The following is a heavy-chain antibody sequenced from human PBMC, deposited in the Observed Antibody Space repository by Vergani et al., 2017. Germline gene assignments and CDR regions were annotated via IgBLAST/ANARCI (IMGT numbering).Heavy chain of an antibody. CDR3: ARRSRNDFWSGYQYYYYYYMDV. Sequence: QVQLQESGPGLLKPSETLSLTCAVYGGSFSGYYWSWIRQPPGKGLEWIGEINHSGSTNYNPSLKSRVTISVDTSKNQFSLKLSSVTAADTAVYYCARRSRNDFWSGYQYYYYYYMDVWGKGTTVTVSS. CDR1: GGSFSGYY. V-gene: IGHV4-34*01. CDR2: INHSGST. D-gene: IGHD3-3*01. J-gene: IGHJ6*03.